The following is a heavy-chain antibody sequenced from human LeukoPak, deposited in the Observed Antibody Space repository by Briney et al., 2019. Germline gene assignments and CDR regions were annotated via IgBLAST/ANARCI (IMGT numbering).Heavy chain of an antibody. D-gene: IGHD3-9*01. CDR1: GYTFTSYG. V-gene: IGHV1-18*01. CDR2: ISAYNGNT. Sequence: ASVKVSCKASGYTFTSYGISWVRQAPGQGLEWMGWISAYNGNTNYAQKLQGRVTMTTDTSTSTAYMELRSLRSDDTAVYYCARDLKIDYDILTGYYEPSSYYYGMDVWGQGTTVTVSS. CDR3: ARDLKIDYDILTGYYEPSSYYYGMDV. J-gene: IGHJ6*02.